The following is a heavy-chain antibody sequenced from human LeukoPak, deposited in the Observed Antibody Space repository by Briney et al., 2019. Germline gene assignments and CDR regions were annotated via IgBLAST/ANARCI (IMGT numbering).Heavy chain of an antibody. CDR1: GGTFSSYA. D-gene: IGHD2-8*02. J-gene: IGHJ3*02. CDR3: ARDRPLGVGEYGDAFDI. Sequence: SVKVSCKASGGTFSSYAISWVRQAPGQGNEWTGGIITIFGTAHYAQKFQGRETITADESTSTAYMELSSLRSEDTDVYYCARDRPLGVGEYGDAFDIWGQGTMVTVSS. CDR2: IITIFGTA. V-gene: IGHV1-69*01.